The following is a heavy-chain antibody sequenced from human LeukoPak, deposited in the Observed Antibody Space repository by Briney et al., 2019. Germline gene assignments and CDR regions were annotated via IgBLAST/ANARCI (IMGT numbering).Heavy chain of an antibody. CDR1: GFTLGDYA. CDR3: TRHTYYDILTGDY. J-gene: IGHJ4*02. D-gene: IGHD3-9*01. V-gene: IGHV3-49*04. Sequence: GGSLRLSCTASGFTLGDYAMSWVRQAPGKGLEWVGFIRSKTYGGTTEYAASVKGRFTISTDASKSIAYLQMNSLKTEDTAVYYCTRHTYYDILTGDYWGQGTLVTVSS. CDR2: IRSKTYGGTT.